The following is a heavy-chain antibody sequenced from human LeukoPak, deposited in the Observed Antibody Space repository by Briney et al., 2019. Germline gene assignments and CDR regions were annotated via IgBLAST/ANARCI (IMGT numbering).Heavy chain of an antibody. V-gene: IGHV3-21*01. J-gene: IGHJ4*02. CDR1: GFTFSSYS. CDR3: AREFKEQWLSNY. CDR2: ISSSSYI. D-gene: IGHD6-19*01. Sequence: PGGSLRLSCAASGFTFSSYSMNWVRQAPGKGLEWVSSISSSSYIYYADSVKGRFTISRDNAKNSLYLQMNSLRAEDTAVYYCAREFKEQWLSNYWGQGTLVTVSS.